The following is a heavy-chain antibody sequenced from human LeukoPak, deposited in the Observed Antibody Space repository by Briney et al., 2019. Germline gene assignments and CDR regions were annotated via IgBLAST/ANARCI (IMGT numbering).Heavy chain of an antibody. J-gene: IGHJ3*02. Sequence: PGGSLRLSCAASGFTFSDYYMSWIRQAPGKGLEWVSYISSSGSTIYYADSVKGRFTISRDNAKNSLYLQMNSLRAEDTAVYYCARIPYDYYDSSDQMGAFDIWGQGTMVTVSS. CDR2: ISSSGSTI. CDR1: GFTFSDYY. D-gene: IGHD3-22*01. CDR3: ARIPYDYYDSSDQMGAFDI. V-gene: IGHV3-11*04.